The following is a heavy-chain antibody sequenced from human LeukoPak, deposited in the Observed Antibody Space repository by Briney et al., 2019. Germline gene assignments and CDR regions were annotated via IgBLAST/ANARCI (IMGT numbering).Heavy chain of an antibody. CDR2: IRYDGSNK. J-gene: IGHJ3*02. CDR3: AKAYHPANWGSSAFDI. D-gene: IGHD7-27*01. CDR1: GFTFSSYG. V-gene: IGHV3-30*02. Sequence: PGGSLRLSCAASGFTFSSYGMHWVRQAPGKGLEWVAFIRYDGSNKYYADSVKGRFTISRDNSKNTLYLQMNSLRAEDTAVYYRAKAYHPANWGSSAFDIWGQGTMVTVSS.